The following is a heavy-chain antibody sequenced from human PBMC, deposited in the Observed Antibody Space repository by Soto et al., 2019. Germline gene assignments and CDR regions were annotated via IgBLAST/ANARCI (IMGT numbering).Heavy chain of an antibody. CDR2: IYYSGST. D-gene: IGHD6-13*01. V-gene: IGHV4-39*01. J-gene: IGHJ3*02. CDR1: GGSISSSSYY. CDR3: ARQYSSSWYVAFDI. Sequence: QLQLQESGPGLVKPSETLSLTCTVSGGSISSSSYYWGWIRQXPGXXXEWIGSIYYSGSTYYNPSLKSRVTISVDTSKNQFSLKLSSVTAADTAVYYCARQYSSSWYVAFDIWGQGTMVTVSS.